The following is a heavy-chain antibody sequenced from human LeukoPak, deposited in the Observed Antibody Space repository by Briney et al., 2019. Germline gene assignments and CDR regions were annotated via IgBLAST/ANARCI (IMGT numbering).Heavy chain of an antibody. Sequence: ASVKVSCKASGYTFTSYYMHWVRQAPGQGLEWMGIINPSGGSTSYAQKFQGRVTMTRDTSTSTVYMELSSLRSEDTAGYYCARPTYYYDSSGYYYGYWGQGTLVTVSS. D-gene: IGHD3-22*01. CDR3: ARPTYYYDSSGYYYGY. CDR1: GYTFTSYY. J-gene: IGHJ4*02. CDR2: INPSGGST. V-gene: IGHV1-46*01.